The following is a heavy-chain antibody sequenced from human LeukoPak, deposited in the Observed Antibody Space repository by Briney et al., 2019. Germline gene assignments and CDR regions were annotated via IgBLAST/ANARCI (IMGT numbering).Heavy chain of an antibody. V-gene: IGHV1-2*02. J-gene: IGHJ4*02. CDR2: INPKSGNT. D-gene: IGHD4-17*01. CDR3: ARAGYDYGDSFDY. CDR1: GYRFTTCY. Sequence: ASVKVSCKASGYRFTTCYIHWVRQAPGQGLQWMGCINPKSGNTDFAQKFQGRVAMTSDTSTSTAYLEMRTLTSDDTAVYFCARAGYDYGDSFDYWGQGALVTASS.